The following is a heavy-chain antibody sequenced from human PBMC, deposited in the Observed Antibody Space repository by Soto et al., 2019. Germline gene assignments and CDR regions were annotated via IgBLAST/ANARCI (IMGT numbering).Heavy chain of an antibody. CDR1: GGTFSSYA. Sequence: SVKVSCKASGGTFSSYAISWVRQAPGQGLEWMGGIIPIFGTANYAQKLQGRVTMTTDTSTSTAYMELRSLRSDDTAAYYCARGGLGYCTNGVCPANWFDPWGQGTLVTVSS. V-gene: IGHV1-69*05. CDR2: IIPIFGTA. J-gene: IGHJ5*02. CDR3: ARGGLGYCTNGVCPANWFDP. D-gene: IGHD2-8*01.